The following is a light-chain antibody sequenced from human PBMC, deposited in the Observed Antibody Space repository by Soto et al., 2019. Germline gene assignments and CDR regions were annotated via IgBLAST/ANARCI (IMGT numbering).Light chain of an antibody. CDR3: AAWDDSLNGPL. J-gene: IGLJ2*01. CDR1: NSNIGNNA. V-gene: IGLV1-36*01. Sequence: QSVLTQPPSVSAAPRQRVTISCSGSNSNIGNNAVNWYQLVPGKAPKLVIHYGDRVPSGVSDRFSGSKSGTSASLAISGLQSEDEAEYYCAAWDDSLNGPLFGGGTKLTVL. CDR2: YGD.